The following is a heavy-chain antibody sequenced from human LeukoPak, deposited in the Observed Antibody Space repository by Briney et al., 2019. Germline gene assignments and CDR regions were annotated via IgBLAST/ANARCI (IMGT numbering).Heavy chain of an antibody. CDR1: GFTFNSFA. CDR2: IKQDGSEK. J-gene: IGHJ3*02. Sequence: GGSLRLSCAASGFTFNSFAMHWVRQAPGKGLEWVANIKQDGSEKYYVDSVKGRFTISRDNAKNSLYLQMNSLRAEDTAVYYCAREGRIYGDYGACAFDIWGQGTMVTVSS. CDR3: AREGRIYGDYGACAFDI. V-gene: IGHV3-7*01. D-gene: IGHD4-17*01.